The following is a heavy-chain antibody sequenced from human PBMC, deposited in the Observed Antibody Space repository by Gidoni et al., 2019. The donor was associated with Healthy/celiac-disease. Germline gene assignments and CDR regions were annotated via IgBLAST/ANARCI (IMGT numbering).Heavy chain of an antibody. CDR3: ARAVVATIGTYYYYYMDV. V-gene: IGHV4-61*02. CDR2: IYTSGST. Sequence: QVQLQESGPGLVKPSQTLSLTCTVSGGSISSGSYYWSWIRQPAGKGLEWIGRIYTSGSTNYNPSLKSRVTISVDTSKNQFSLKLSSVTAADTAVYYCARAVVATIGTYYYYYMDVWGKGTTVTVSS. CDR1: GGSISSGSYY. J-gene: IGHJ6*03. D-gene: IGHD5-12*01.